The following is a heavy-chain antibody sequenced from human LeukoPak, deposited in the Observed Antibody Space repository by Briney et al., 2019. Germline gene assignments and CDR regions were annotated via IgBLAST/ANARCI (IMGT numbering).Heavy chain of an antibody. D-gene: IGHD1-26*01. V-gene: IGHV4-39*07. CDR3: ARDVESVGATMYFDF. CDR2: IYYSGST. J-gene: IGHJ4*02. Sequence: SETLSLTCTVSGGSITNYYWGWIRQPPGKGLEWIGSIYYSGSTYYNPSLKSRVTISVDTSKNQFSLKLSSVTAADTAVYFCARDVESVGATMYFDFWGQGTLVTVSS. CDR1: GGSITNYY.